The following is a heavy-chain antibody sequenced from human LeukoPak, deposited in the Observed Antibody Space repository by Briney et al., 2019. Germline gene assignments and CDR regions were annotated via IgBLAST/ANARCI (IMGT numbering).Heavy chain of an antibody. CDR2: IYISGSGST. Sequence: SETLSLTCTVSGGSISSYYWSWIRQPAGKGLEWIGRIYISGSGSTNYNPSLKSRVTISADTSKNQFSLKLSSVTAADTAVYYCSRTFWGKYIDYWGQGTLVTVTS. J-gene: IGHJ4*02. CDR3: SRTFWGKYIDY. CDR1: GGSISSYY. V-gene: IGHV4-4*07. D-gene: IGHD3-16*01.